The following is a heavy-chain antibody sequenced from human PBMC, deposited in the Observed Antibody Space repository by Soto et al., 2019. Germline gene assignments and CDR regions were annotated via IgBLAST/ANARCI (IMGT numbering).Heavy chain of an antibody. CDR2: TRNKANSYTT. D-gene: IGHD6-13*01. J-gene: IGHJ4*02. CDR1: GFTFSDHY. Sequence: EVQLVESGGGLVQPGGSLRLSCAASGFTFSDHYMDWVRQAPGKGLEWVGRTRNKANSYTTEYAASVKGRFTISRDDSKXXLYLQMNNLKTEDTAVYYCTRLWGYTTSHTVPFDYWGQGTLVTVSS. V-gene: IGHV3-72*01. CDR3: TRLWGYTTSHTVPFDY.